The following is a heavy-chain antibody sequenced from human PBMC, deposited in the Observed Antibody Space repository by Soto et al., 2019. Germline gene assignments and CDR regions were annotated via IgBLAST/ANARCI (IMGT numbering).Heavy chain of an antibody. Sequence: EVQLLESGGGLAQPGGSLRLSCAASGFTFSSFAMTWVRQTPGKGLEWVSSINANGANTYYADSVRGRFTISRDNSKNTLYLQMNSLRADDSAAYYCAKCGSHCYFDHWGQGTLVTVSS. J-gene: IGHJ4*02. D-gene: IGHD1-26*01. CDR2: INANGANT. CDR1: GFTFSSFA. CDR3: AKCGSHCYFDH. V-gene: IGHV3-23*01.